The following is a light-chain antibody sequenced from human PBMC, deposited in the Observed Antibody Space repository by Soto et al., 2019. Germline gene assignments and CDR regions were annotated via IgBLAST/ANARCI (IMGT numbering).Light chain of an antibody. Sequence: EMLVTQSPGTLSLSPGERATLSCRASQSVSSHYLACYQQKPGQAPRLLIYGASSRAAGIPDRFSGSGSGTDFTLTISRLEPEDFAVYYCQQYGNSPWTFGQGTKV. V-gene: IGKV3-20*01. CDR2: GAS. J-gene: IGKJ1*01. CDR1: QSVSSHY. CDR3: QQYGNSPWT.